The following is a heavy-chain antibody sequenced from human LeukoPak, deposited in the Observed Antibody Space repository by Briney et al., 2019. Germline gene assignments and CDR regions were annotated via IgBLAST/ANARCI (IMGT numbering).Heavy chain of an antibody. CDR1: GFTFSTYF. CDR3: ARVRQDTILHSGAFDI. J-gene: IGHJ3*02. Sequence: PGRSLRLSCAASGFTFSTYFMHWVRQAPGKGLEWVADIASDGSHTSYVESVKGRFTISRDNSKNTLYLQMNSLRAEDTAAYFCARVRQDTILHSGAFDIWGQGTMVTVSS. D-gene: IGHD2-21*01. V-gene: IGHV3-30-3*01. CDR2: IASDGSHT.